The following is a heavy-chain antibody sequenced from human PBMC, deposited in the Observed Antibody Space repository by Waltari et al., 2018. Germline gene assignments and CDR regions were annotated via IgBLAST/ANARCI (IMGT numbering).Heavy chain of an antibody. D-gene: IGHD4-4*01. CDR2: IIPIFGTA. J-gene: IGHJ6*02. Sequence: QVQLVQSGAQVKKPGSSVKVSCKASGGTFSSYAISWVRQAPGQGLEWMGGIIPIFGTANYAQKFQGRVTITADESTSTAYMELSSLRSEDTAVYYCARDIDAVTTPLMDYYYGMDVWGQGTTVTVSS. CDR1: GGTFSSYA. CDR3: ARDIDAVTTPLMDYYYGMDV. V-gene: IGHV1-69*01.